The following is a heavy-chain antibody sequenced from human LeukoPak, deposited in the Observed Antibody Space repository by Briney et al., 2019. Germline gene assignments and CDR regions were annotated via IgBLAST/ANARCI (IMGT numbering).Heavy chain of an antibody. CDR2: MNPNSGNT. CDR3: AGGGRWLQSRVCVFDL. CDR1: GYTFTSYD. V-gene: IGHV1-8*01. Sequence: ASVKVSCKASGYTFTSYDINWVRQATGQGLEWMGWMNPNSGNTGYAQKFQGRVTMTRNTSISTAYMELSSLRSEDTAVYYCAGGGRWLQSRVCVFDLWGRGTLVTVSS. J-gene: IGHJ2*01. D-gene: IGHD5-24*01.